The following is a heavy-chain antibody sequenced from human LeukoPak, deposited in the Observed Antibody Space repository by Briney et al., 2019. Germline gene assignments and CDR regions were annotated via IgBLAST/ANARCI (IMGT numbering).Heavy chain of an antibody. J-gene: IGHJ4*02. CDR1: GFTFSSYG. CDR2: ISYDGRET. D-gene: IGHD3-9*01. V-gene: IGHV3-30*19. Sequence: GGSLRLSCAASGFTFSSYGMHWVRQAPGKGLEWVACISYDGRETFYADSVKGRFTISRDNSKNTLYLQLNSLRAEDTAVYYCAKDLTGPYLDYWGQGTLVTVSS. CDR3: AKDLTGPYLDY.